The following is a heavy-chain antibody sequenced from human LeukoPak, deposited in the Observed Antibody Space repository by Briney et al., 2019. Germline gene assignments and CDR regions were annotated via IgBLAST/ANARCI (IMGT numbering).Heavy chain of an antibody. CDR2: IYPIDSDT. V-gene: IGHV5-51*01. D-gene: IGHD3-3*01. CDR3: AGRRISLFGFFLGSGTFDL. Sequence: RRGESLKIPCNGSHYTFTNYWIGWVRQVPGRGLEWMGIIYPIDSDTKYSPSFQGQVTISADRSINTAYLQWTSLQASDTGIYYCAGRRISLFGFFLGSGTFDLWGQGTLVTVSS. J-gene: IGHJ3*01. CDR1: HYTFTNYW.